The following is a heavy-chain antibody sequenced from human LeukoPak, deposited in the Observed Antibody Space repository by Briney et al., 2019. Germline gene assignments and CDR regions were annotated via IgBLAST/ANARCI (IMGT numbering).Heavy chain of an antibody. D-gene: IGHD3-10*01. J-gene: IGHJ4*02. CDR1: GGTFSSYA. Sequence: ASVKVSCKASGGTFSSYAISWVRQAPGQGLEWMGRIIPILGIANYAQKFQGSVTITADKSTSTAYMELSSLRSEDTAVYYCARRPYYYGSGLDYWGQGTLVTVSS. CDR2: IIPILGIA. CDR3: ARRPYYYGSGLDY. V-gene: IGHV1-69*04.